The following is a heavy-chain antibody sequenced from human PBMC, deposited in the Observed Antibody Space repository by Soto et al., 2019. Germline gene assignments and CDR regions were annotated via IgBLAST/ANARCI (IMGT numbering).Heavy chain of an antibody. V-gene: IGHV1-69*12. J-gene: IGHJ6*02. CDR1: GGTFNTYA. CDR3: ARDKNGTNYYNGLDV. Sequence: QVQLVQSGAEVKKPGSSVKVSCKASGGTFNTYAISWVRQAPGQGLEWMGGIIPIFNTPNYAQWFQGRVTITEDESTSTAYMELSSMRSEDTALYYCARDKNGTNYYNGLDVWGQGTTVTVSS. D-gene: IGHD1-1*01. CDR2: IIPIFNTP.